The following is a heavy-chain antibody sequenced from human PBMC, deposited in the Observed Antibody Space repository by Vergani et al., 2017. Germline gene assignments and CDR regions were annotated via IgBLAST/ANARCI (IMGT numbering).Heavy chain of an antibody. CDR2: INPSGGTT. D-gene: IGHD2-2*01. J-gene: IGHJ4*02. CDR3: ARVGSYCSSTSCYDY. Sequence: QVQLVQSGAEVKKPGASVKGSCKASGYTFTIYYVHWVRQAPGQGLEWMGIINPSGGTTSYAQKFQGRVTMTRDTSTSTVYMELSSPRSEDTAVYYCARVGSYCSSTSCYDYWGQGTLVTVSS. CDR1: GYTFTIYY. V-gene: IGHV1-46*03.